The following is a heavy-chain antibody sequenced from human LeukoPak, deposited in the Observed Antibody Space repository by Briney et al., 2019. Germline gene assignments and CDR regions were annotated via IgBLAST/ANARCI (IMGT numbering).Heavy chain of an antibody. J-gene: IGHJ6*03. CDR1: GYTFTSYG. CDR3: ASAPYYYYYMDV. Sequence: ASVKVSCKASGYTFTSYGISWVRQAPGQGLEWMGWISAYNGNTNYAQKFQGRVTITADESTSTAYMELSSLRSEDTAVYYCASAPYYYYYMDVWGKGTTVTVSS. CDR2: ISAYNGNT. V-gene: IGHV1-18*01.